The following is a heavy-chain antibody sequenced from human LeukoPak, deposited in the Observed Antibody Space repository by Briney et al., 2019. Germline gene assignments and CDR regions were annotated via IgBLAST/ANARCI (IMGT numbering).Heavy chain of an antibody. CDR3: ARLVVTLRAFDY. V-gene: IGHV1-69*13. CDR1: GGTFSSYA. CDR2: IIPIFGTA. J-gene: IGHJ4*02. Sequence: SVKVSCKASGGTFSSYAISWVRQAPGQGLEWMGGIIPIFGTANYAQKFQGRVTITADESTSTAYMELSSLRSEDTAVYYCARLVVTLRAFDYWGQGTLVTVSS. D-gene: IGHD4-23*01.